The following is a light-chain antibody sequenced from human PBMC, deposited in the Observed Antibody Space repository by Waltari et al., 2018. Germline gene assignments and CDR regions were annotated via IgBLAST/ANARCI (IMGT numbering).Light chain of an antibody. V-gene: IGKV3-20*01. CDR1: QNIGHY. CDR2: ASS. J-gene: IGKJ1*01. Sequence: LVLTQSPGTLSLSPGGRATLPCRASQNIGHYLAWYQQKPGQAPRLLIYASSTRAAGIPDRFSGSGSGADFSLTITRLEPDDFAVYYCQHHFRLPATFGQGTKV. CDR3: QHHFRLPAT.